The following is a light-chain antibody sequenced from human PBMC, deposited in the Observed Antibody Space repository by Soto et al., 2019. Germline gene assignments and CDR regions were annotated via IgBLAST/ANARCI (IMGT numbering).Light chain of an antibody. Sequence: QSVLTQPPSASGTPGQRVTISCSGSSSNIGSNYVYWYQQLPGTAPKLLIYRNNQRPSGVPDRFSGSKSGTSASLAISGLWSDDEADYFCAAWDDSLSGSVFGTGTKLTVL. CDR1: SSNIGSNY. J-gene: IGLJ1*01. CDR2: RNN. V-gene: IGLV1-47*03. CDR3: AAWDDSLSGSV.